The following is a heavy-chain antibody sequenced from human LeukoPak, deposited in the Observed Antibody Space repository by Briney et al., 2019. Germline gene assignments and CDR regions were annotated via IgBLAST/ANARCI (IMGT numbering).Heavy chain of an antibody. J-gene: IGHJ3*02. CDR1: RGSVTTYS. V-gene: IGHV4-4*07. D-gene: IGHD4/OR15-4a*01. CDR3: ARDLTLTVSFDI. Sequence: SETLSLTCTVSRGSVTTYSWSWIRQPAGKGLEWIGHLSGSGTTNYNPSLKTRVTMSVDKSKNQFSLQLRSVTAADTAVYFCARDLTLTVSFDIWDQGTVVTVSS. CDR2: LSGSGTT.